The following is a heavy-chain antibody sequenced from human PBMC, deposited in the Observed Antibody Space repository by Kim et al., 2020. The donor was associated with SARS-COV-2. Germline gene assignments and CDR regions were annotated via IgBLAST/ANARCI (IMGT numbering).Heavy chain of an antibody. J-gene: IGHJ4*02. CDR3: AKEEIVGATRFDY. D-gene: IGHD1-26*01. V-gene: IGHV3-30*02. Sequence: GKGRFNISRDNSKNPLYLQMNSLGAGDTAVYYWAKEEIVGATRFDYWGQGTLVTVSS.